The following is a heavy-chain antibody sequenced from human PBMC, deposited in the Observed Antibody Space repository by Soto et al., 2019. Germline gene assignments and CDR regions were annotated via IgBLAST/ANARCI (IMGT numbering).Heavy chain of an antibody. J-gene: IGHJ6*02. CDR1: GFTFSDYY. CDR2: ISSSGSTI. D-gene: IGHD3-9*01. CDR3: ARDLVGYFGWLRYGMGV. V-gene: IGHV3-11*01. Sequence: GGSLRLSCAASGFTFSDYYMSWIRQAPGKGLEWVSYISSSGSTIYYADSVKGRFTISRDNAKNSLYLQMNSLRAEDTAVYYCARDLVGYFGWLRYGMGVWGQRTTVTLS.